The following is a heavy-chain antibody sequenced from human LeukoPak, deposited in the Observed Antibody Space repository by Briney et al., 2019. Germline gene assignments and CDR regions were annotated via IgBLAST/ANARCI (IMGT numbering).Heavy chain of an antibody. Sequence: GGSLRLSCAASGFTFSSYAMSWVRQAPGKGLEWVSAVSGSGGSTYYADSVKGRFTISKDNSKNMLFLQLNSLRAEDTAVYFCAKFGTVGPREGFDYWGQGTLVTVSS. CDR3: AKFGTVGPREGFDY. J-gene: IGHJ4*02. V-gene: IGHV3-23*01. CDR1: GFTFSSYA. CDR2: VSGSGGST. D-gene: IGHD4-23*01.